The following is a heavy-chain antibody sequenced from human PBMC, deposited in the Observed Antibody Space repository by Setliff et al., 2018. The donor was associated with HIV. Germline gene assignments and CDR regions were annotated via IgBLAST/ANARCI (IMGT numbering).Heavy chain of an antibody. V-gene: IGHV3-53*01. CDR3: ARDGGYSRSPHYYYYYGLDV. CDR2: IYSGGTT. D-gene: IGHD6-13*01. CDR1: GFTVSDNY. Sequence: PGGSLRLSCAASGFTVSDNYMSWVRQAPGKGLEWVSVIYSGGTTYYADSVKGRFTISRDNSKNTLYLQMNSLRAEDTAVYFCARDGGYSRSPHYYYYYGLDVWGHGTTVTVSS. J-gene: IGHJ6*02.